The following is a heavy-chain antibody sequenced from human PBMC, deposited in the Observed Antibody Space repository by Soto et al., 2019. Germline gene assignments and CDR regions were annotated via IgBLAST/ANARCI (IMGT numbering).Heavy chain of an antibody. D-gene: IGHD3-16*01. V-gene: IGHV4-39*01. CDR2: IYYSGNT. Sequence: SETLSLTCTVSGGSITSSYYWGWIRQPPGKGLEWIGSIYYSGNTYYNPSLKSRATISVDTSKNQFSLNLNSVTAADTAVYYCARPGGTIYYYYYMDVWGKGTTVTVSS. CDR1: GGSITSSYY. J-gene: IGHJ6*03. CDR3: ARPGGTIYYYYYMDV.